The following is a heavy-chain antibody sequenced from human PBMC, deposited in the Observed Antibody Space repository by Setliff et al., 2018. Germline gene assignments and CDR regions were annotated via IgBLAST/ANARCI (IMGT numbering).Heavy chain of an antibody. V-gene: IGHV2-26*01. D-gene: IGHD3-22*01. J-gene: IGHJ4*02. CDR2: IFSNDEK. CDR1: GFSLSNARMG. Sequence: SGPTLVNPTETLTLTCTVSGFSLSNARMGVSWIRQPPGKALEWLAHIFSNDEKSYSTSLKSRLTISKDTSKSQVVLTMTNMDPVDTATYYCARAYYDSSGYYPLVYWGQGTRVTVS. CDR3: ARAYYDSSGYYPLVY.